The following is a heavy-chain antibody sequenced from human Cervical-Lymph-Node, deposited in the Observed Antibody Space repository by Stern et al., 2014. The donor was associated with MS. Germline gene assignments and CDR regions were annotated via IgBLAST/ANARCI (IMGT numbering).Heavy chain of an antibody. CDR2: IYPGESDT. D-gene: IGHD2-2*01. CDR3: ARELGYCSSTSCYWTYGMDV. Sequence: EVQLVQSGAEVKKPGESLKISCKGSGYSFTSYWIGWVRQMPGKGLEWMGIIYPGESDTRYSPSFQGQVTISADKSISTAYLQWSSLKASDTAMYYCARELGYCSSTSCYWTYGMDVWGQGTTVTVSS. CDR1: GYSFTSYW. J-gene: IGHJ6*02. V-gene: IGHV5-51*01.